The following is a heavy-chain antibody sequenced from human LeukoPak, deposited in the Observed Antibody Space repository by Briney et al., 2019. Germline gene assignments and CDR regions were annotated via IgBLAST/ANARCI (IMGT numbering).Heavy chain of an antibody. V-gene: IGHV3-9*03. Sequence: GGSLRLSCAASGFTFDDYAMHWVRQAPGKGLECVSGISWNSGSIGYADSVKGRFTISRDNAKNSLYLQMNSLRAEDMALYYCAKGGGAVPEHYYMDVWGKGTTVTVSS. CDR3: AKGGGAVPEHYYMDV. D-gene: IGHD1-14*01. CDR1: GFTFDDYA. J-gene: IGHJ6*03. CDR2: ISWNSGSI.